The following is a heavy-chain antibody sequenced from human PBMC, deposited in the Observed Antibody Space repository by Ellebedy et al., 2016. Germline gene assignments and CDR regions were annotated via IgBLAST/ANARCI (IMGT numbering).Heavy chain of an antibody. CDR1: GFTFSNYG. CDR2: ISFDGNSR. CDR3: ARPRADTPIDFLIQF. D-gene: IGHD5-18*01. J-gene: IGHJ4*02. Sequence: GESLKISCAVSGFTFSNYGMHWVRQAPGKGLEWVAVISFDGNSRYYADSVKGRFTISRDNSEHTLYLQMDSLRPEDTAVYYCARPRADTPIDFLIQFWGQGTLVTVSS. V-gene: IGHV3-30*03.